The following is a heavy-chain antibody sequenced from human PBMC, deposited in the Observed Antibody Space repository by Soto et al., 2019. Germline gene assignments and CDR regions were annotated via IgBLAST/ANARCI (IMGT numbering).Heavy chain of an antibody. Sequence: SETLSLTCTVSGGSISSYYWSWIRQPPGKGLEWIGYIYYSGSTNYNPSLKSRVTISVDTSKNQFSLKLSSVTAADTAVYYCARGHTAMAYYFDYWGKGTLVTVSS. D-gene: IGHD5-18*01. CDR3: ARGHTAMAYYFDY. CDR2: IYYSGST. CDR1: GGSISSYY. V-gene: IGHV4-59*01. J-gene: IGHJ4*02.